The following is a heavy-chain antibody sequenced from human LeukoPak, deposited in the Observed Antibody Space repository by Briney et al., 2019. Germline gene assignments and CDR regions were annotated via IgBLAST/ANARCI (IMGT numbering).Heavy chain of an antibody. Sequence: GGSLRLSCAASGFTFSSYSMNWVRQAPGKGLEWVSYISSSSSTIYYADSVKGRFTISRDNAKNSLYLQMNSLRAEDTAVYYCARVGLWFGESLDYWGQGTLVTVSS. D-gene: IGHD3-10*01. J-gene: IGHJ4*02. CDR3: ARVGLWFGESLDY. CDR2: ISSSSSTI. CDR1: GFTFSSYS. V-gene: IGHV3-48*04.